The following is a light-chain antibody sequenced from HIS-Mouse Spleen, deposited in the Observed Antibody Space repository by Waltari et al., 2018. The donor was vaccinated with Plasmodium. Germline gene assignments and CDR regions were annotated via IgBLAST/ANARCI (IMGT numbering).Light chain of an antibody. CDR1: SRDVGGYNY. J-gene: IGLJ2*01. CDR3: SSYTSSSTLYVV. CDR2: DVS. V-gene: IGLV2-14*03. Sequence: QSALTQPASVSGSPGQSITISCTGTSRDVGGYNYLSWYQQHPGKAPKLMIYDVSNRPSGVSNRFSGSKSGNTASLTISGLQAEDEADYYCSSYTSSSTLYVVFGGGTKLTVL.